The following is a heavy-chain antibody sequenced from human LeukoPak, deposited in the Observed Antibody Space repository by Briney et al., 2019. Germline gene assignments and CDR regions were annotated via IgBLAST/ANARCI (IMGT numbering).Heavy chain of an antibody. CDR3: ARVPGGYCSGGSCYGVDS. D-gene: IGHD2-15*01. CDR2: INPNSGGT. J-gene: IGHJ4*02. V-gene: IGHV1-2*02. CDR1: GYTFTGYY. Sequence: ASVKVSCKASGYTFTGYYMHWVRQAPGQGLEWMGWINPNSGGTNYAQKFQGRVTMTRDTSISTAYMELSRLRSDDTAVYYCARVPGGYCSGGSCYGVDSWGQGTLVTVSS.